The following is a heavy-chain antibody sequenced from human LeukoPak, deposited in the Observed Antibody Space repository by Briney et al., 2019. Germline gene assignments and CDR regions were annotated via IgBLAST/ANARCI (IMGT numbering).Heavy chain of an antibody. CDR2: ISSSSSYI. V-gene: IGHV3-21*01. CDR1: AYRNCG. Sequence: AYRNCGMHGGRRAPGKRLEWVSSISSSSSYIYYADSVKGRFTISRDNAKNSLYLQMNSLRAEDTAVYYCARDPPLLDAFDIWGQGTMVTVSS. CDR3: ARDPPLLDAFDI. J-gene: IGHJ3*02.